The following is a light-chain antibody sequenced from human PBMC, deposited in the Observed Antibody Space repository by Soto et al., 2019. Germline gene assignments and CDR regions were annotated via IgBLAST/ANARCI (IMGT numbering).Light chain of an antibody. J-gene: IGKJ5*01. V-gene: IGKV3-11*01. CDR1: QSVSSN. CDR3: QQRYSWPVT. Sequence: EIVMTQSPATLSVSPGERATLSCRASQSVSSNLAWYQQKPGQAPRLPIYDASNRATGIPARFSGSGSGTDFTLTISSLEPEDFSVYYCQQRYSWPVTFGQGTRLEIK. CDR2: DAS.